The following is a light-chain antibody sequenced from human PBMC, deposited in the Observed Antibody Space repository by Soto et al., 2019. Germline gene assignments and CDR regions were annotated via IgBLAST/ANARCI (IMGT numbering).Light chain of an antibody. V-gene: IGLV6-57*03. CDR2: ENN. J-gene: IGLJ3*02. CDR1: SGSIVSNY. CDR3: QSYDSSTLWV. Sequence: NFMLTQPHSVSESPGKTVTISCTRSSGSIVSNYVQWYQQRPGSAPTIVICENNLRPSGVPDRFSGSIDSSSNSASLTISGLKTEDEADYYCQSYDSSTLWVFGGGTQLTVL.